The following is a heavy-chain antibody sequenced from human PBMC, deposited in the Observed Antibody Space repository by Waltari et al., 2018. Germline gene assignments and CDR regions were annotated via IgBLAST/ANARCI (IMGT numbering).Heavy chain of an antibody. J-gene: IGHJ4*02. Sequence: QLQLQESGPGLVKPSETLSLTCTVPGGSISSSSYYWGWIRQPPGKGLEWIGSFYYSGSTYYNPCLKRRGTRSIDTAKNQFSLKLSSVTAADTAVYDCARALSSGWYSHSFDDWGQGTLVTVSA. CDR3: ARALSSGWYSHSFDD. CDR2: FYYSGST. CDR1: GGSISSSSYY. V-gene: IGHV4-39*01. D-gene: IGHD6-19*01.